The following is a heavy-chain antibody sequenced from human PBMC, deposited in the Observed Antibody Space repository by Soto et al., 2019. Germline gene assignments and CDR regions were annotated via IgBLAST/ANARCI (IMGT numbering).Heavy chain of an antibody. CDR3: ATPHLRGRQYDYRSPATASLYHSGLGV. Sequence: QVLLAQSGAEVKKPGSSVTVSCQTSRGTFNTSPISWVRQAPGQGLEWLGDIVPVFGMVNYAQQFQDRLNLTADESTTSVCLEVRRVAPEDTAVYFCATPHLRGRQYDYRSPATASLYHSGLGVWGQGTTVIVSS. D-gene: IGHD3-3*01. CDR2: IVPVFGMV. V-gene: IGHV1-69*01. J-gene: IGHJ6*02. CDR1: RGTFNTSP.